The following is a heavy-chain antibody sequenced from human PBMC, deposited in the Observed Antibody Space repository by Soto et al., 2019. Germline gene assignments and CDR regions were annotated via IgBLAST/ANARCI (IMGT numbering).Heavy chain of an antibody. CDR2: IIPIFGTA. V-gene: IGHV1-69*01. CDR3: ARSDDILTATDYYGMDV. CDR1: GGTFSSYA. Sequence: QVQLVQSGAEVKKPGSSVKVSCKASGGTFSSYAISCVRQAPGQGLEWMGGIIPIFGTANYAQKFQGRVTISADESASTAYMERSSLRSEDTAVYYCARSDDILTATDYYGMDVWGQGTTVTVSS. D-gene: IGHD3-9*01. J-gene: IGHJ6*02.